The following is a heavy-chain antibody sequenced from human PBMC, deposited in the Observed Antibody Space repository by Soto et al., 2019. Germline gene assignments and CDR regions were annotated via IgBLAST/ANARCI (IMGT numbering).Heavy chain of an antibody. Sequence: SQTLSLTCARSGDSVSSNSAAWNWIRQSPSRGLEWLGRTYYRSKWYNDYAVSVKSRITINPDTSKNQFSLQLNSMTPEDTAVYYCASGPSIAAGDYYYYGMDVWGQGTTVTVSS. V-gene: IGHV6-1*01. CDR2: TYYRSKWYN. J-gene: IGHJ6*02. D-gene: IGHD6-13*01. CDR1: GDSVSSNSAA. CDR3: ASGPSIAAGDYYYYGMDV.